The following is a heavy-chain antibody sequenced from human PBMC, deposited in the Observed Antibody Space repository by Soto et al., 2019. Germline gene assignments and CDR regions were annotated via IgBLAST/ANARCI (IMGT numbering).Heavy chain of an antibody. J-gene: IGHJ4*02. V-gene: IGHV1-46*01. D-gene: IGHD3-16*01. CDR3: AREMYTIRGSPFDY. Sequence: ASVKVSCKASGYPFTSYYVLWVRQAPGQGLEWMGFINTSDGSTSYPQKFQGRVTMTRDTSTSTVYMEVSSLRSEDTAVYYCAREMYTIRGSPFDYWGQRTLVTVSS. CDR2: INTSDGST. CDR1: GYPFTSYY.